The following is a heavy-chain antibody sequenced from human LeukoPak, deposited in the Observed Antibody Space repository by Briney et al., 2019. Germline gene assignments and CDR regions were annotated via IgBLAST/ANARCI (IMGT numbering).Heavy chain of an antibody. D-gene: IGHD3-22*01. V-gene: IGHV4-59*01. CDR2: IYYTGTT. CDR3: ARGFYDSSGYSNCFDP. Sequence: SETLSLTCTVSGDSISSSYWSWIRQPPGKTLEWIGYIYYTGTTNYNPSLKSRVTMSVDTSKNQFSLNLNSVTAADTAVYYCARGFYDSSGYSNCFDPWGQGTLVTVSS. CDR1: GDSISSSY. J-gene: IGHJ5*02.